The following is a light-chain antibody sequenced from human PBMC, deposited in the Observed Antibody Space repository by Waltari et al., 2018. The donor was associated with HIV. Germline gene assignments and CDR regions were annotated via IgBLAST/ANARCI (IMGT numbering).Light chain of an antibody. CDR3: QQYGSSPMYT. Sequence: EIVLTQSPGTLSLSPGERATLSCRASQSVSSSYLAWYQQKPGQAPRLLIDGASSRATGIPDRCSGSGSGTDFTLTISRLEPEDFAVYYCQQYGSSPMYTFGQGTKLEIK. J-gene: IGKJ2*01. CDR1: QSVSSSY. CDR2: GAS. V-gene: IGKV3-20*01.